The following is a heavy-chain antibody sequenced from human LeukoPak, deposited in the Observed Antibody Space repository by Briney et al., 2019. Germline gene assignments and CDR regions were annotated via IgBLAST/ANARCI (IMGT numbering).Heavy chain of an antibody. CDR2: INPNSGGT. J-gene: IGHJ4*02. V-gene: IGHV1-2*02. Sequence: ASVKVSCKASGYTFTGYYMHWVRQAPGQGLEWMGWINPNSGGTNYAQKFQGRVTMTRDTSISTAYMELSRLRSDDTAVYYCARDRRFLEWLFGYWGQGTLVTVSS. CDR1: GYTFTGYY. CDR3: ARDRRFLEWLFGY. D-gene: IGHD3-3*01.